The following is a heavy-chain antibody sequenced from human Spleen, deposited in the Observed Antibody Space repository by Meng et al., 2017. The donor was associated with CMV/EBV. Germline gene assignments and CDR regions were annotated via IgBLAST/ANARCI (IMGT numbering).Heavy chain of an antibody. CDR1: VSSNSAA. V-gene: IGHV6-1*01. CDR2: TYYRSKWYN. Sequence: VSSNSAAWNWSRQSPSRGLEWRGRTYYRSKWYNDYAVSVKSRITINPDTSKNQFSLQLNSVTPEDTAVYYCARGELELRTIWFDPWGQGTLVTVSS. J-gene: IGHJ5*02. CDR3: ARGELELRTIWFDP. D-gene: IGHD1-7*01.